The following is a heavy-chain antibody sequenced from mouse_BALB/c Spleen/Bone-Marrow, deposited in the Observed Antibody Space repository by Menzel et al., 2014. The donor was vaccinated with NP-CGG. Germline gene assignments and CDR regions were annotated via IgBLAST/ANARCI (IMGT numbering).Heavy chain of an antibody. J-gene: IGHJ2*01. CDR3: ARERYAGYYFDY. D-gene: IGHD2-3*01. CDR2: INPSTGYT. V-gene: IGHV1-7*01. Sequence: QVQLKQSGAELAKPGASVKMSCKASGYTFTSYWMHWVKQRPGQGLEWIRYINPSTGYTEYNQKFKDKATLTADKSSSTAYMQLSSLTSEDSAVYYCARERYAGYYFDYWGQGTTLTVSS. CDR1: GYTFTSYW.